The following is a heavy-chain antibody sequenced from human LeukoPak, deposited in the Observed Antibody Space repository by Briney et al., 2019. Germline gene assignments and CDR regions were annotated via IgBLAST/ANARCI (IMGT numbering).Heavy chain of an antibody. CDR2: IYSGRST. Sequence: GGSLRLSCAASGFTVSSNYMSWVRQAPGKGLEWVSVIYSGRSTYYADSVKGRFTISRDNSKNTLYLQMNSLRAEDTAVYYCASQRSYYYGMDVWGKGTTVTVSS. V-gene: IGHV3-53*01. CDR1: GFTVSSNY. J-gene: IGHJ6*04. CDR3: ASQRSYYYGMDV.